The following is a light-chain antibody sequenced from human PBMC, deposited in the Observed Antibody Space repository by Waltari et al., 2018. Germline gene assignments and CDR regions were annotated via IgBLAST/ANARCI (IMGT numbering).Light chain of an antibody. Sequence: EIVMTQSPDSLAVSLGARATINCKSSQSVLYSSNNKNYLAWYQQKPGQPPKLLIYWSSTRESGVPDRFSGSGSGTDFTLTISSLQAEDVAVYYCQQYYSTPITFGQGTRLEIK. J-gene: IGKJ5*01. CDR3: QQYYSTPIT. V-gene: IGKV4-1*01. CDR1: QSVLYSSNNKNY. CDR2: WSS.